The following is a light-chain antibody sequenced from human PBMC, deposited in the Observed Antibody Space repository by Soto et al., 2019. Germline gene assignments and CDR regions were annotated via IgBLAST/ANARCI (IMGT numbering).Light chain of an antibody. Sequence: EIVMTQSPATLSVPPGERATLSCRASQSVSSNLAWYQQKPGQAPRLLIYGASTRATGIPARFSGSGSGTEFTLTINSLQSEDFAVYYCQHYNNWPPWTFGQGTKVEIK. V-gene: IGKV3-15*01. CDR3: QHYNNWPPWT. CDR1: QSVSSN. CDR2: GAS. J-gene: IGKJ1*01.